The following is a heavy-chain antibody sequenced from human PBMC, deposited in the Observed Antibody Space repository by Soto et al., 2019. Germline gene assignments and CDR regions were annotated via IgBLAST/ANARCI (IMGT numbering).Heavy chain of an antibody. D-gene: IGHD4-17*01. Sequence: QVQLQQWGAGLLKPSETLSLTCAVYGGSFSGYYWSWIRQPPGKGLEWIGEINHSGSTNYNPSLKSRVTISVDTFKNQFSLKLSSVTAADTAVYYCARGLRVQPGIDYGDYGCAFDIWGQGTMVTVSS. CDR1: GGSFSGYY. V-gene: IGHV4-34*01. J-gene: IGHJ3*02. CDR3: ARGLRVQPGIDYGDYGCAFDI. CDR2: INHSGST.